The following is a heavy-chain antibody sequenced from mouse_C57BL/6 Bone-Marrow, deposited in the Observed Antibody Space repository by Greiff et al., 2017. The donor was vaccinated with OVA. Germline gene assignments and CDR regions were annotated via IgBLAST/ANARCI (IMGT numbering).Heavy chain of an antibody. J-gene: IGHJ2*01. CDR1: GFTFSSYG. CDR2: ISSGGSYT. Sequence: VQLQQSGGDLVKPGGSLKLSCAASGFTFSSYGMSWVRQTPDKRLEWVATISSGGSYTYYPDSVKGRFTISRDNAKNTLYLQMSSLKSEDTAMYYCARRVYYGSSLDYWGQGTTLTVSS. D-gene: IGHD1-1*01. V-gene: IGHV5-6*01. CDR3: ARRVYYGSSLDY.